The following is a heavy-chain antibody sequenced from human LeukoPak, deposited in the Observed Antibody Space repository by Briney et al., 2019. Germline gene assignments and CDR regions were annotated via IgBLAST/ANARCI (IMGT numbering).Heavy chain of an antibody. V-gene: IGHV1-69*05. CDR1: GGTFSSYA. CDR2: IIPIFGTA. J-gene: IGHJ5*02. Sequence: SVKVSCKASGGTFSSYAISWVRQAPGQGLEWMGRIIPIFGTANYAQKFQGRVTITTDESTSTAYTELSSLRSEDTAVYYCAFTPLGDQLLDNWFDPWGQGTLVTVSS. D-gene: IGHD2-2*01. CDR3: AFTPLGDQLLDNWFDP.